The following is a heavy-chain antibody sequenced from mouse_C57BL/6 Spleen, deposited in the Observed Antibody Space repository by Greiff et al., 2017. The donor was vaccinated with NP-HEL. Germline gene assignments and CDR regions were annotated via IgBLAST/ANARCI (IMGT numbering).Heavy chain of an antibody. CDR2: IDPSDSYT. CDR3: ARKDYYGSSYDYAMDD. CDR1: GYTFTSYW. D-gene: IGHD1-1*01. J-gene: IGHJ4*01. Sequence: VQLQQPGAELVMPGASVKLSCKASGYTFTSYWMHWVKQRPGQGLEWIGEIDPSDSYTNYNQKFKGKSTLTVDKSSNTAYMQLSSLTSEDSAVYYCARKDYYGSSYDYAMDDWGQGTSVTVSS. V-gene: IGHV1-69*01.